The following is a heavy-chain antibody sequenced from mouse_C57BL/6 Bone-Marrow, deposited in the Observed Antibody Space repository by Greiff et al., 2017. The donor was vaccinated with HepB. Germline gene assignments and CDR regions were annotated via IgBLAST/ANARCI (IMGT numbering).Heavy chain of an antibody. CDR3: ARDGEGYYAWCAY. CDR2: ISDGGSYT. Sequence: EVKLMESGGGLVKPGGSLKLSCAASGFTFSSYAMSWVRQTPEKRLEWVATISDGGSYTYYPDNVKGRFTISRDNAKNNLYLQMSHLKSEDTAMYYSARDGEGYYAWCAYWGQGSLVTVSA. D-gene: IGHD2-3*01. V-gene: IGHV5-4*01. J-gene: IGHJ3*01. CDR1: GFTFSSYA.